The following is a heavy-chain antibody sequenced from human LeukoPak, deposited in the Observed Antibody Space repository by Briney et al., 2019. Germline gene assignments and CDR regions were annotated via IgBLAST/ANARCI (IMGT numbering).Heavy chain of an antibody. CDR1: GFTFSSYA. J-gene: IGHJ5*02. D-gene: IGHD1-26*01. CDR3: ARDLKWELPT. V-gene: IGHV3-30-3*01. Sequence: PGRSLRLSCAASGFTFSSYAMHWVRQAPGKGLEWVAVISYDGSNKYYADSVKGRFTISRDNSKNTLYLQMNSLRDEDTAVYYCARDLKWELPTWGQGTLVTVSS. CDR2: ISYDGSNK.